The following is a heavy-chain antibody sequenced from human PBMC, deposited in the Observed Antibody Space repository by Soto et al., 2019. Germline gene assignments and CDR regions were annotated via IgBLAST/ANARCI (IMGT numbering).Heavy chain of an antibody. V-gene: IGHV1-2*04. CDR3: AREKVVGSLRFDY. Sequence: AASVKVSCKASGYLFTDYYIHWVRQAPGQGLEWMGWIDPNTGGTNYAQNFQGWVTMARDTSISTAYMELSRLKSDDTAMYYCAREKVVGSLRFDYWGQGALVTVSS. D-gene: IGHD2-15*01. CDR1: GYLFTDYY. J-gene: IGHJ4*02. CDR2: IDPNTGGT.